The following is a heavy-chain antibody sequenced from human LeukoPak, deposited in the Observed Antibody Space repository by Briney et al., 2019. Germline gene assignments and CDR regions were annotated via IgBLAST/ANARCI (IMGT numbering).Heavy chain of an antibody. CDR1: GGSISSSNW. Sequence: SGTLSLTCAVSGGSISSSNWWSWVRQPPGKGLEWIGEIYHSGSTNYNPSLKSRVTISVDKSKNQFSLKLSSVTAADTAVYYCAREGYSYGYYYYMDVWGKGTTVTVSS. V-gene: IGHV4-4*02. J-gene: IGHJ6*03. CDR3: AREGYSYGYYYYMDV. D-gene: IGHD5-18*01. CDR2: IYHSGST.